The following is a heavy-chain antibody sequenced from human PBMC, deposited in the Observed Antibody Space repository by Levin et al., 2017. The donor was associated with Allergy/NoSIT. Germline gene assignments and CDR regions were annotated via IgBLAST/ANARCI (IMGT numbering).Heavy chain of an antibody. CDR1: GFTFSNFA. D-gene: IGHD3-16*01. Sequence: SCTASGFTFSNFAMSWVRQAPGKGLEWVSAVGHDYRTYYADSVKGRFTISRDNSKNTVYLQMNSLRAEDTAMFYCARRALSYSYADWGQGTLVTVSS. V-gene: IGHV3-23*01. CDR3: ARRALSYSYAD. J-gene: IGHJ4*02. CDR2: VGHDYRT.